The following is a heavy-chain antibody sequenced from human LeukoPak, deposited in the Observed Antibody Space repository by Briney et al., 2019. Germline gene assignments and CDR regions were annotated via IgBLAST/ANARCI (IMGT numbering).Heavy chain of an antibody. CDR2: IDPSDSYT. J-gene: IGHJ4*02. CDR1: GYTFTSYW. CDR3: ARRGKNYYGSGTYY. V-gene: IGHV5-10-1*01. D-gene: IGHD3-10*01. Sequence: GASVKVSCKASGYTFTSYWISWVRQMPGKGLEWMGRIDPSDSYTNYSPSFQGHVTISADKSISTAYLQWSSLKASDTAMYYCARRGKNYYGSGTYYWGQGTLVTVSS.